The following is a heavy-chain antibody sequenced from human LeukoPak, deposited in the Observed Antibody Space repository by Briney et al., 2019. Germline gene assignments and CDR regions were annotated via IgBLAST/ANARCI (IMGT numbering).Heavy chain of an antibody. V-gene: IGHV3-23*01. D-gene: IGHD1-14*01. CDR1: GFTFSSYA. CDR2: ISGGSGYNT. J-gene: IGHJ6*03. CDR3: AKCATLTGGHMDV. Sequence: GGSLRLSCVASGFTFSSYAMTWVRQAPGKGLVWASGISGGSGYNTHYADSVKGRFTISRDSSKNMLYLQMNSLRAEDTAVYYCAKCATLTGGHMDVWGKGTTVTVSS.